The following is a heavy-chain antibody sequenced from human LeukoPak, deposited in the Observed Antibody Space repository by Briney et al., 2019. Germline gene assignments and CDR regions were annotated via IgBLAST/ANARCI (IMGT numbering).Heavy chain of an antibody. Sequence: PSETLSLTCTVSGGSISSSSYYWGWIRQPPGKGLEWIGSIYYSGSTYYNPSLKSRVTISVDTSKNQFSLKLSSVTAADTAVYYCALVRGSGSYYYYYYMDVWGKGTTVTVSS. CDR3: ALVRGSGSYYYYYYMDV. J-gene: IGHJ6*03. CDR1: GGSISSSSYY. D-gene: IGHD3-10*01. CDR2: IYYSGST. V-gene: IGHV4-39*07.